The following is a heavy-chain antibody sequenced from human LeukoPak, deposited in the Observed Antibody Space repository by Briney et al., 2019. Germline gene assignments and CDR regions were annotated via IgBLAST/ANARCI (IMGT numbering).Heavy chain of an antibody. J-gene: IGHJ4*02. CDR3: ARSGYYYDSSGYYYALPDY. V-gene: IGHV3-48*01. CDR1: GFTFSSYS. Sequence: PGGSLRLSCAASGFTFSSYSMNWVRQAPGKGLEWVSYISSSSSTIYYADSVKGRFTISRDNAKNSLYLQMNSLRAEDTAVYYCARSGYYYDSSGYYYALPDYWGQGTLVTVSS. D-gene: IGHD3-22*01. CDR2: ISSSSSTI.